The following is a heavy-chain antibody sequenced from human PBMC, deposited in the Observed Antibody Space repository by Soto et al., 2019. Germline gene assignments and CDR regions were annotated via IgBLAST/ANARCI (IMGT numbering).Heavy chain of an antibody. CDR3: AKNMAHGDYDDY. D-gene: IGHD4-17*01. CDR2: TSASNDNT. J-gene: IGHJ4*02. V-gene: IGHV1-18*01. CDR1: GYTFSSDG. Sequence: ASVNVSCKASGYTFSSDGITWVRQAPGQWLELLWWTSASNDNTKXSQNFQGRVXLTTDTSTTTAXMELRXLTSDDTAIYYCAKNMAHGDYDDYWCQGTLVTVSS.